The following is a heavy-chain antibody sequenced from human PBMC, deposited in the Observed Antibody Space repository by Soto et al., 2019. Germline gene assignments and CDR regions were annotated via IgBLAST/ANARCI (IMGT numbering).Heavy chain of an antibody. V-gene: IGHV4-30-4*01. Sequence: HVQLQESGPGPVTPSQTLSLSCTVSGVSITSGSYYWTWVRQSPGKGLEWIGYRYYSGNTYYNPSLKRRATISVDPSKNQFFLKLTSVTAADTAVYDCARGGYDTSGHTFIGWGPDCWGQGTLVTVSS. D-gene: IGHD3-22*01. CDR2: RYYSGNT. CDR3: ARGGYDTSGHTFIGWGPDC. CDR1: GVSITSGSYY. J-gene: IGHJ4*02.